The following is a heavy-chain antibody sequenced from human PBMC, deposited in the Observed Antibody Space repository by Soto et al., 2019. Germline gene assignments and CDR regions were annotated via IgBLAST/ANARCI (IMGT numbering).Heavy chain of an antibody. J-gene: IGHJ4*02. Sequence: QVQLVQSGAEVKKPGSSVKVSCKASGGTFSSYAISWVRQAPGQGLEWMGGIIPIFGTADYAQKFQGRVTITADESTSKGNMELSSLRSEDTAVYCCAIHYYSSGYYYLGLDYWGQGTLVTVSS. D-gene: IGHD3-22*01. CDR1: GGTFSSYA. CDR3: AIHYYSSGYYYLGLDY. V-gene: IGHV1-69*12. CDR2: IIPIFGTA.